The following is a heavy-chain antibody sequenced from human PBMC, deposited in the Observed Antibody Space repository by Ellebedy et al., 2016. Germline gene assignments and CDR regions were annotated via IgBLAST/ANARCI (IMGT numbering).Heavy chain of an antibody. Sequence: HTGGSLRLSCAASGFTFSSSWMQWVRQAPGKGLVWVSHINSDGTGTTYADSVKGRFTISRDNPRNTVYLQMNSLRAEDTAVYYCARDLSYTYADWGQGTLVTVSS. CDR2: INSDGTGT. V-gene: IGHV3-74*03. J-gene: IGHJ4*02. CDR3: ARDLSYTYAD. CDR1: GFTFSSSW. D-gene: IGHD5-18*01.